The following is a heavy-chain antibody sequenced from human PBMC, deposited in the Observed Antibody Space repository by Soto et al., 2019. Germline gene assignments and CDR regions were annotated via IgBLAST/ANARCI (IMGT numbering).Heavy chain of an antibody. D-gene: IGHD4-17*01. CDR2: IFNSGRT. CDR3: ASLSFKTTVTIDY. Sequence: QVQLQESGPGLVKPSETLSLTCTVSGASMSSYYWSWIRQPPGKGLEYIGYIFNSGRTIYNPSLKNRSNLSEGTAKNQFSLRLTSVTAADTAVDFCASLSFKTTVTIDYWGQGTLVTVSS. V-gene: IGHV4-59*08. J-gene: IGHJ4*02. CDR1: GASMSSYY.